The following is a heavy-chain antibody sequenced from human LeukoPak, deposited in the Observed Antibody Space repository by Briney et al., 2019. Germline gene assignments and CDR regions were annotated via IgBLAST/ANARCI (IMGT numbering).Heavy chain of an antibody. CDR2: ISGSGGST. D-gene: IGHD3-9*01. V-gene: IGHV3-23*01. CDR3: AKDLGDYNAPGGY. J-gene: IGHJ4*02. CDR1: GFTFGDYA. Sequence: GGSLRLSCTASGFTFGDYAMSWFRQAPGKGLEWVSAISGSGGSTYYADSVKGRFTISRDNSKNTLYLQMNSLRAEDTAVYYCAKDLGDYNAPGGYWGQGTLVTVSS.